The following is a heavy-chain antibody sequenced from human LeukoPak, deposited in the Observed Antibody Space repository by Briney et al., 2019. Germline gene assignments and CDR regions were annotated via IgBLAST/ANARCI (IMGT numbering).Heavy chain of an antibody. V-gene: IGHV4-59*01. CDR3: AREGRDGYNEY. CDR2: IYNNAST. J-gene: IGHJ4*02. CDR1: GGSISRYY. D-gene: IGHD5-24*01. Sequence: SETLSLTCSVSGGSISRYYWSWVRQPPGKGLEWIGYIYNNASTSYSPSLKSRLFMSVDTSTNKVSLKLRSVTEADTAIYYCAREGRDGYNEYWGQGTLVIVSS.